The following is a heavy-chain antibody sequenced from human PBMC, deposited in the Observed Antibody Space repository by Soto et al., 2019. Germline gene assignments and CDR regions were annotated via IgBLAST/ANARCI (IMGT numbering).Heavy chain of an antibody. J-gene: IGHJ4*02. D-gene: IGHD2-8*01. CDR3: ARRYAGNFDY. V-gene: IGHV4-59*01. CDR1: GGSISSYY. Sequence: QVQLQESGPGLVKPSETLSLTCTVSGGSISSYYWSWIRQPPGKGLEWIWYIYYSGSSNYNPSLKSRVSISVDTSSNQFSLKLSSVTAADTAVYYCARRYAGNFDYWGQGTLVTVSS. CDR2: IYYSGSS.